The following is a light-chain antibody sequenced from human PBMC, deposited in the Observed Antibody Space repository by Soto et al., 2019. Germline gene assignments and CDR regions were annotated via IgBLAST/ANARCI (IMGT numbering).Light chain of an antibody. V-gene: IGKV1-39*01. CDR1: QTIGKY. CDR2: TAS. J-gene: IGKJ1*01. CDR3: QQTYTSHPWS. Sequence: DIQMTQSPSSLSASVGDRITITCRASQTIGKYLNWYQQKEGRAPPILINTASTLQVGVPSRFXGSGSVTDFTLIISNLQPEDFATDYCQQTYTSHPWSFGQGTKVEI.